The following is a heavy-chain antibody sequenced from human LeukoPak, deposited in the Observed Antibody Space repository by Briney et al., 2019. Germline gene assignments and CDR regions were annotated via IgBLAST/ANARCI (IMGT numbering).Heavy chain of an antibody. V-gene: IGHV3-30*18. J-gene: IGHJ4*02. Sequence: GGSLRLSCAASGFSFSSYGMHWVRQAPGKGREWVAPISYDGSNKYYADSVKGRFTISRDNSKNTLYLQMNSLRAEDTAVYYCAKEITRPNRAVAGLNYWGQGTLVTVSS. CDR1: GFSFSSYG. D-gene: IGHD6-19*01. CDR3: AKEITRPNRAVAGLNY. CDR2: ISYDGSNK.